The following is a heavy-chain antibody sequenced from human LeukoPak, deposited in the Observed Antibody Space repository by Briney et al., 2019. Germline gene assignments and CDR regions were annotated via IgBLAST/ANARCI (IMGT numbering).Heavy chain of an antibody. J-gene: IGHJ4*02. CDR2: IIPIFGTA. CDR1: GYTFTSYD. V-gene: IGHV1-69*13. CDR3: ARDNGWSADF. Sequence: ASVKVSCKASGYTFTSYDINWVRQATGQGLEWMGGIIPIFGTANYAQKSQGRVTITADESTSTAYMELSSLRSEDTAVYYCARDNGWSADFWGQGTLVTVSS. D-gene: IGHD2-15*01.